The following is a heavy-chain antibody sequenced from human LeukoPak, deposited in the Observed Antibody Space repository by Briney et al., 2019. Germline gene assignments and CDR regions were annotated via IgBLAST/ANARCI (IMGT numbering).Heavy chain of an antibody. D-gene: IGHD1-26*01. CDR3: VRRFSGSYYYGH. CDR2: IRTKASNYAT. J-gene: IGHJ4*02. Sequence: GGSLTLSCAASGFTLSGSAMQWVRQAPGKGLEWVGRIRTKASNYATAYGAAVQGRFLISREDSKNMAFLQMNGLKTEDTAVYYCVRRFSGSYYYGHWGQGTLVTVSS. CDR1: GFTLSGSA. V-gene: IGHV3-73*01.